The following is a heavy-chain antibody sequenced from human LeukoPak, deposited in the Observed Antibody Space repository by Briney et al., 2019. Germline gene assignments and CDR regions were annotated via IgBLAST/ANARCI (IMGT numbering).Heavy chain of an antibody. CDR1: GFSISSYY. Sequence: SEALSLTCTVSGFSISSYYWSWIRQPPGKGLEWIGYIYYSGSTNYNASLKSRVTISVDTSKNQFSLKLSSVTAADTAVYYCARSGILTGHYYYYGMDVWGQGTTVTVSS. CDR3: ARSGILTGHYYYYGMDV. D-gene: IGHD3-9*01. V-gene: IGHV4-59*08. CDR2: IYYSGST. J-gene: IGHJ6*02.